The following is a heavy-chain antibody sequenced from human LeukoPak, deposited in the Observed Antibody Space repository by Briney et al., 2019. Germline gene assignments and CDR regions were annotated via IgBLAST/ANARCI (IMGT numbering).Heavy chain of an antibody. CDR3: ARGAPNYFYMDV. CDR2: MDPSDGNK. CDR1: GNTFTSYS. V-gene: IGHV1-46*01. Sequence: GASVKVSCKASGNTFTSYSVHWVRQAPGQGLEWMAIMDPSDGNKTYAQKFQGRVTTTRGTSTSTVYMELRSLTSEDTAVYYCARGAPNYFYMDVWGKGTTVTVSS. J-gene: IGHJ6*03.